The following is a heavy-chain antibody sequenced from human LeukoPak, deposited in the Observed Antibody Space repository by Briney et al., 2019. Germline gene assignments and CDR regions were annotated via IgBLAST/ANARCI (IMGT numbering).Heavy chain of an antibody. CDR2: ISGSGGST. Sequence: GGSLRLSCAASGFTFSGYAMSRVRQAPGKGQEWVSAISGSGGSTYCADSVKGRFTISRDNSKNTLYLQMNSLGAEDTAVYYCAFGRSGRIVSPFDYWGQGTLVTVSS. V-gene: IGHV3-23*01. D-gene: IGHD1-26*01. CDR3: AFGRSGRIVSPFDY. CDR1: GFTFSGYA. J-gene: IGHJ4*02.